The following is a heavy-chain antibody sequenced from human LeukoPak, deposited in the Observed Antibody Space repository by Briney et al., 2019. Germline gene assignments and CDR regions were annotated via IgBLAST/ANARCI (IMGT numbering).Heavy chain of an antibody. J-gene: IGHJ3*02. D-gene: IGHD4-17*01. CDR1: GFTFSSYS. Sequence: PGGSLRLSCAASGFTFSSYSMNWVRQAPGKGLEWVSIIYCSGSTYCADSVKGRFTISRDNSKNTLHLQMNSLRDEDTAVYYCARHLSGDDIWGQGTMVTVSS. CDR2: IYCSGST. V-gene: IGHV3-66*04. CDR3: ARHLSGDDI.